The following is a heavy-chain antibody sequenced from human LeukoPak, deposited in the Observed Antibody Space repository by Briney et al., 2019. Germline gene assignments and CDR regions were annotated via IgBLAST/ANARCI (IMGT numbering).Heavy chain of an antibody. CDR3: ATSDATAGGPY. J-gene: IGHJ4*02. Sequence: GGSLRLSCAASGFTFSDYWMTWVRQAPGKGLEWVANVKQDSTATFYGASVKGRFTISRDNSKNSLYLQMDRLRVEDTAVYYCATSDATAGGPYWGLGTLVTVSS. CDR1: GFTFSDYW. V-gene: IGHV3-7*01. D-gene: IGHD6-13*01. CDR2: VKQDSTAT.